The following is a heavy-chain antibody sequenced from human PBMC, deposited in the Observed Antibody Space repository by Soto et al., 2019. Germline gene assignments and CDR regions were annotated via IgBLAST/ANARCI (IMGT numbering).Heavy chain of an antibody. CDR1: GFSFGSYA. J-gene: IGHJ4*02. CDR3: ARWSYLDY. D-gene: IGHD3-3*01. Sequence: GGSLRLSCAASGFSFGSYALSWVRQAPGKGLEWVSTISGSDGKTFYADSVKGRFPISRDTSQSTLYLQMNSLRADDTAMYYCARWSYLDYWGQGTQVTVSS. CDR2: ISGSDGKT. V-gene: IGHV3-23*01.